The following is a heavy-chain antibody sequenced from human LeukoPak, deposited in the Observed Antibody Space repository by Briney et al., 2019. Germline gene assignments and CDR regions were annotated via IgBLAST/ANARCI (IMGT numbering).Heavy chain of an antibody. CDR3: ARGRTGTTRPPYYYYMDV. V-gene: IGHV1-8*01. CDR1: GYTFTSYD. CDR2: MNPNSGNT. D-gene: IGHD1-1*01. J-gene: IGHJ6*03. Sequence: ASVKVSCKASGYTFTSYDINWVRQATGQGLEWMGWMNPNSGNTGCAQKFQGRVTMTRNTSISTAYMELSSLRSEDTAVYYCARGRTGTTRPPYYYYMDVWGKGTTVTVSS.